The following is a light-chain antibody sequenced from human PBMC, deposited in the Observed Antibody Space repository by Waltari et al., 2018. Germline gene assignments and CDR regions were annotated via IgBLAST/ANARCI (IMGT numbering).Light chain of an antibody. V-gene: IGLV2-14*01. CDR3: CSYTVSDTYV. CDR1: SSDVGFRDS. Sequence: QSALTQPASVSGSPGQSIAISCTGTSSDVGFRDSISWYQQSPGKAPRLVVYDVNNRPSGVSSRFSGSKSGNTASLGISGLQADDEADYYCCSYTVSDTYVFGTGTKVTVL. CDR2: DVN. J-gene: IGLJ1*01.